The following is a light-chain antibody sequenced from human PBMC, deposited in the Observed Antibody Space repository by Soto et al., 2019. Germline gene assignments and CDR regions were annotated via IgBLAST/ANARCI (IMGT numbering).Light chain of an antibody. CDR3: QQANSFART. J-gene: IGKJ3*01. CDR2: AAS. Sequence: DIQMNQSPSSVSASVGDRVTITCRASQDISVWLAWYQQKPGKAPNLLIYAASNLQTGVPSRFSGSGSGTDFTLSSHSRQPEDFATYYCQQANSFARTFGPGTKVDIK. CDR1: QDISVW. V-gene: IGKV1D-12*01.